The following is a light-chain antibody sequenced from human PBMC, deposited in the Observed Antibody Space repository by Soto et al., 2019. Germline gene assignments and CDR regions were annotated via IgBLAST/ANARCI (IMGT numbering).Light chain of an antibody. CDR1: SGDIGSYNR. Sequence: QSVLTQPASVSGSPGQSITISCTGTSGDIGSYNRVSWYQQHPGKAPKLIIYEVTDRPSGVSNRFSGSKSGNTASLTISGLQAEDEAEYYCSSYTNTNTRACVFGTGTKVTLL. V-gene: IGLV2-14*01. J-gene: IGLJ1*01. CDR2: EVT. CDR3: SSYTNTNTRACV.